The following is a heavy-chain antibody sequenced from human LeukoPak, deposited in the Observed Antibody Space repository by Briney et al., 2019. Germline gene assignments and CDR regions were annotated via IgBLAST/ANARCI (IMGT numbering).Heavy chain of an antibody. V-gene: IGHV1-18*01. J-gene: IGHJ5*02. Sequence: ASVKVSCKASGYTFTSYGISWVRQAPGQGLEWMGWIGAYNGNTNYAQKLQGRVTMTTDTSTSTAYMELRSLRSDDTAVYYCARDGDTMVRGGPYNWFDPWGQGTLVTVSS. D-gene: IGHD3-10*01. CDR3: ARDGDTMVRGGPYNWFDP. CDR1: GYTFTSYG. CDR2: IGAYNGNT.